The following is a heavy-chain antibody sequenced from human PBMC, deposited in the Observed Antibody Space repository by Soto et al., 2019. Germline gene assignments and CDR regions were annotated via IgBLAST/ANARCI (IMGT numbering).Heavy chain of an antibody. D-gene: IGHD2-15*01. CDR1: RAFINSGGFY. V-gene: IGHV4-31*03. CDR3: VRGGIAGHWFDP. Sequence: SETLSLTCSVSRAFINSGGFYYSWIRQPPGKGLEWLGYILHSGSTLYNPSLRGRLTLSADTSRNQLSLYLTSVTAADTAVYYCVRGGIAGHWFDPWGQG. J-gene: IGHJ5*02. CDR2: ILHSGST.